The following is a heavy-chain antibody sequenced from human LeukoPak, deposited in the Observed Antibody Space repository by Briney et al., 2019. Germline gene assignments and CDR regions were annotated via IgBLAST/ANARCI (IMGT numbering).Heavy chain of an antibody. D-gene: IGHD3-22*01. CDR2: ISGSGGNT. V-gene: IGHV3-23*01. Sequence: PGGSLRLSCAASGFTFSSYAMSWVRQAPGKGLEWVSAISGSGGNTYYADSVKGRFTISRDNSKNTLYLQMNSLRAGDTAVYYCAKDGRGYYYGTLDYWGQGTLVTVSS. CDR3: AKDGRGYYYGTLDY. J-gene: IGHJ4*02. CDR1: GFTFSSYA.